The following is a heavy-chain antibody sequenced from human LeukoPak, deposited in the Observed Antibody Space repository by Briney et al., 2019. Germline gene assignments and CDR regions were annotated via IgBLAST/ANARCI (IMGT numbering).Heavy chain of an antibody. CDR3: ARSPAAGTYYFDY. V-gene: IGHV3-53*01. D-gene: IGHD6-13*01. Sequence: GGSPRLSCAASGFTVSSNYMSWVRQAPGKGLEWVSVIYSGGSTYYADSVKGRFTISRDNSKNTLYLQMNSLRAEDTAVYYCARSPAAGTYYFDYWGQGTLVTVSS. CDR1: GFTVSSNY. CDR2: IYSGGST. J-gene: IGHJ4*02.